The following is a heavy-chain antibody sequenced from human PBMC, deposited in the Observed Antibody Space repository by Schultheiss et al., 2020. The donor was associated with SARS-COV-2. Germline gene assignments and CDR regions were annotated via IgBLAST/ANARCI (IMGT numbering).Heavy chain of an antibody. D-gene: IGHD3-10*01. CDR3: ARDNYGLFDY. J-gene: IGHJ4*02. Sequence: SQTLSLTCAVYGGSFSGYYWSWIRQPPGKGLEWIGEINHSGSTNYNPSLKSRVTMSVDTSKNQFSLKLSSVTAADTAVYYCARDNYGLFDYWGQGTLVTVAS. V-gene: IGHV4-34*01. CDR1: GGSFSGYY. CDR2: INHSGST.